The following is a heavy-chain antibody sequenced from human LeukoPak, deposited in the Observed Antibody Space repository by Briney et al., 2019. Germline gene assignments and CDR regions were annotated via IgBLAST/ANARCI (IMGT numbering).Heavy chain of an antibody. J-gene: IGHJ3*02. CDR2: ISGSGGST. Sequence: GGSLRLSYAASGFSFSNYAMTWVRQAPGKGLEWVSAISGSGGSTYYADSVKGRFTISRDNSKNTLYLQMNSLRAEDTAGYYCAKEDEWELFSAFDIWGQGTMVTISS. V-gene: IGHV3-23*01. D-gene: IGHD1-26*01. CDR1: GFSFSNYA. CDR3: AKEDEWELFSAFDI.